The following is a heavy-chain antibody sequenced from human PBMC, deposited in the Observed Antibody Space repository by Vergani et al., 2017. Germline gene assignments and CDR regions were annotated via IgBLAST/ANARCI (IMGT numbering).Heavy chain of an antibody. CDR1: GFTFSSYA. J-gene: IGHJ4*02. CDR2: ISGSGGST. CDR3: AKVGVPAGTFDY. D-gene: IGHD2-2*01. Sequence: EVQLLESGGGLVQPGGSLRLSCAASGFTFSSYAMSWVRQAPGKGLEWVSAISGSGGSTYYADSVKGRFTISRDNSKNTLYLPMNSLRAEDTAVYYCAKVGVPAGTFDYWGQGTLVTVSS. V-gene: IGHV3-23*01.